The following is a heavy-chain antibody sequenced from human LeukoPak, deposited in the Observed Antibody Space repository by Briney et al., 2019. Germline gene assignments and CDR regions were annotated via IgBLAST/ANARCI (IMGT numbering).Heavy chain of an antibody. J-gene: IGHJ3*02. CDR2: IYSSGST. V-gene: IGHV4-61*02. Sequence: SETLSLTCTVSGGSISSGSYYWSWIRQPAGKGLEWIGRIYSSGSTNYSPSLKSRVTISVDTSKNQFSLKLSSVTAADTAVYYCARFVRGRGAFDIWGQGTMVTVSS. CDR3: ARFVRGRGAFDI. CDR1: GGSISSGSYY. D-gene: IGHD6-6*01.